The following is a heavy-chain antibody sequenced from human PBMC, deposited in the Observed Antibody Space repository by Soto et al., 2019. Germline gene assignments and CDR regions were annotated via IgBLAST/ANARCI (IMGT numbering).Heavy chain of an antibody. CDR3: ATTYYDDSSGYYSIWG. V-gene: IGHV1-24*01. Sequence: ASVKVSCTVSGYTLTELSMHWVRQAPGKGLEWMGGFDPEDGETIYAQKFQGRVTMTEDTSTDTAYMELSSLRSEDTAVYYCATTYYDDSSGYYSIWGWGQGTPVTVSS. CDR1: GYTLTELS. J-gene: IGHJ4*02. D-gene: IGHD3-22*01. CDR2: FDPEDGET.